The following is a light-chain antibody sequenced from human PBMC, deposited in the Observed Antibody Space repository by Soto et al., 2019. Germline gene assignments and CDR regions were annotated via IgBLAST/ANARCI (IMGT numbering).Light chain of an antibody. Sequence: DIELTQSPATLSSSLGDRATLSCRASQSVRSYLLWYQQKPGQAPRLLIFDASNWASGTPARFSGSGSETDFTLTISSLEPEDFAVYYCQHRLNWPRTFGQGTRLEIK. CDR3: QHRLNWPRT. CDR2: DAS. V-gene: IGKV3-11*01. J-gene: IGKJ5*01. CDR1: QSVRSY.